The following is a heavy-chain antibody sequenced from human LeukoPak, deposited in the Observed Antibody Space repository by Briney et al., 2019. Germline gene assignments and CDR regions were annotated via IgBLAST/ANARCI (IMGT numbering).Heavy chain of an antibody. CDR1: GFTFSTYV. V-gene: IGHV3-30*04. D-gene: IGHD3-10*02. Sequence: GRSLRLSCAASGFTFSTYVMHWVSQAPGKGLEWVAVISYDGSNKYYADSVKGRFTISRDNSKNTLYLEMNSLTAEDTAVYYCAELGITMIGGVWGKGTTVTVSS. CDR2: ISYDGSNK. CDR3: AELGITMIGGV. J-gene: IGHJ6*04.